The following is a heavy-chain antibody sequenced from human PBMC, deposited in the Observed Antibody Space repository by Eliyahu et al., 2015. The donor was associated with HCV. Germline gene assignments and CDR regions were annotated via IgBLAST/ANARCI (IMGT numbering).Heavy chain of an antibody. CDR1: GGTFSXHS. CDR2: IIPIFGTP. V-gene: IGHV1-69*01. Sequence: QVQLVQSGAEVKKPGSSVKVSCKASGGTFSXHSISWVRQAPGQGLGWMGGIIPIFGTPNYAQKFQGRVTITADESTSTAYMELSSLRSEDTAVYYCAREGGDYCSVGNCFLLYWGQGTLVTVSS. CDR3: AREGGDYCSVGNCFLLY. D-gene: IGHD2-15*01. J-gene: IGHJ4*02.